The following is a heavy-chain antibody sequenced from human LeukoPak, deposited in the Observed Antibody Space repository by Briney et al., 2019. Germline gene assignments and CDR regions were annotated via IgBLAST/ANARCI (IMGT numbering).Heavy chain of an antibody. D-gene: IGHD6-6*01. V-gene: IGHV1-18*01. CDR3: ARGSTRLSSIAARPGNYYYMDV. CDR1: GYTFTSYG. Sequence: ASVKVSCKASGYTFTSYGISWVRQAPGQGLEWMGWISAYNGNTNYAQKLQGRVTMTTDTSTSTAYMELRSLRSDDTAVYYCARGSTRLSSIAARPGNYYYMDVWGKGTTVTVSS. CDR2: ISAYNGNT. J-gene: IGHJ6*03.